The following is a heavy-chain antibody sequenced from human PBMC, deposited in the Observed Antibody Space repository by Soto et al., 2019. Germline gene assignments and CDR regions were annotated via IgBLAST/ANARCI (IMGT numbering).Heavy chain of an antibody. CDR3: ARGAGCSGGSCYAYNWFDP. D-gene: IGHD2-15*01. Sequence: DVQLEESGGGLIEPGGSLRLSCAASGFTLSDYDMHWVRQGTTKVLEWVSGIGATGDTFYPASVKGRFSISRDHVTNSLYLQMHILGAEDTAVYHCARGAGCSGGSCYAYNWFDPWGHGTLVTVSS. V-gene: IGHV3-13*01. CDR1: GFTLSDYD. CDR2: IGATGDT. J-gene: IGHJ5*02.